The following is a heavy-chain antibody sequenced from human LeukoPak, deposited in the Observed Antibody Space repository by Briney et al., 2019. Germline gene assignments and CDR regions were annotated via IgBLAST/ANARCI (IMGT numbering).Heavy chain of an antibody. CDR3: ARGQGYSYGPDYFDY. Sequence: PGGSLRLSSAASGFTFSTYSMSWVRQAPGKGLEWVSYISGSSDAIYYADSVKGRFTISRDNSRTPLYLQMNSLRPEDTALYFCARGQGYSYGPDYFDYWGQGTLVTVSS. J-gene: IGHJ4*02. V-gene: IGHV3-48*01. D-gene: IGHD5-18*01. CDR2: ISGSSDAI. CDR1: GFTFSTYS.